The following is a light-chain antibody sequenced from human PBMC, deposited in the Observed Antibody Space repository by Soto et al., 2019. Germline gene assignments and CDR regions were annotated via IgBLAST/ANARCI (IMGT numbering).Light chain of an antibody. CDR2: GVS. V-gene: IGKV3-15*01. CDR1: QSVSSN. CDR3: QQYNNWPPLT. J-gene: IGKJ1*01. Sequence: EIVMTQSPATLSVSPGERATLSCRASQSVSSNLAWYQQKPGQAPRLLIYGVSTRATGIPDRFSGSGSGTEFILTISSLQSEDFAIYYCQQYNNWPPLTFGQGTKVEIK.